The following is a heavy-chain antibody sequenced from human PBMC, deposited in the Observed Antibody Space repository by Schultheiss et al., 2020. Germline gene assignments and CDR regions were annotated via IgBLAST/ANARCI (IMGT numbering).Heavy chain of an antibody. Sequence: SETLSLTCAVYGGSFSGYYWSWIRQPPGKGLEWIGEINHSGSTNYNPSLKSRVTISVDTSKNQFSLKLSSVTAADTAVYYCARGISSGWFAPFDYWGQGNLGTVAS. CDR1: GGSFSGYY. CDR3: ARGISSGWFAPFDY. CDR2: INHSGST. D-gene: IGHD6-19*01. V-gene: IGHV4-34*01. J-gene: IGHJ4*02.